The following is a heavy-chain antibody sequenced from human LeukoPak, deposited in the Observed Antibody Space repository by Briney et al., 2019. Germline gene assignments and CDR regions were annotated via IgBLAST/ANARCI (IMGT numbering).Heavy chain of an antibody. CDR3: ARDNGWSADF. CDR2: IKQDGSAK. V-gene: IGHV3-7*03. CDR1: GFTFSRHW. D-gene: IGHD2-15*01. Sequence: GGSLRLSCAASGFTFSRHWMYWVRQAPGKGLEWVANIKQDGSAKPYVDSVKGRFTISRDNAKNPLFLQMNSLRAEDTAVYYCARDNGWSADFWGQGTLVTVSS. J-gene: IGHJ4*02.